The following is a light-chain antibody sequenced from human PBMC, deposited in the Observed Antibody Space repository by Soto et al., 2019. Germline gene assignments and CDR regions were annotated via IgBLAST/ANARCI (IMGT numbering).Light chain of an antibody. J-gene: IGKJ2*01. V-gene: IGKV4-1*01. Sequence: DIVMTQSPDSLAVSLGERANINCKSSRSILYHSNNKNYLTWYQQKPGQPPKLLISLASTRESGVPDRLSGRGSGTHFTPTISTLRAEDEAVYYCHQYYSAPYTFGQGNKLEIK. CDR1: RSILYHSNNKNY. CDR2: LAS. CDR3: HQYYSAPYT.